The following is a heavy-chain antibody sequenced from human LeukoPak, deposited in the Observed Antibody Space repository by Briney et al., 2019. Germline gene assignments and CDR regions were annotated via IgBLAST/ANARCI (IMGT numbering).Heavy chain of an antibody. CDR3: ARGGAYCSTTSCYEFDF. J-gene: IGHJ4*02. CDR1: GFTFSSYA. Sequence: SGGSLRLSCAASGFTFSSYAMHWARQAPGKGLEWVAVISYDGSNKYYADSVKGRFTISRDNSKHTLYLHMDSLRAEDTAVYYCARGGAYCSTTSCYEFDFWGQGTPVTVSS. V-gene: IGHV3-30*04. CDR2: ISYDGSNK. D-gene: IGHD2-2*01.